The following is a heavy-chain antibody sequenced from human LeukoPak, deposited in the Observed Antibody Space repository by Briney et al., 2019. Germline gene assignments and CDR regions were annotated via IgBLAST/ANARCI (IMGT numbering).Heavy chain of an antibody. V-gene: IGHV3-73*01. CDR3: TRAVHDFWSGSLDY. J-gene: IGHJ4*02. CDR2: IRSKANSYAT. CDR1: GFTFSSYA. D-gene: IGHD3-3*01. Sequence: PGGSLRLSCAASGFTFSSYAMHWVRQASGKGLEWVGRIRSKANSYATAYAASVKGRFTISRDDSKNTAYLQMNSLKTEDTAVYYCTRAVHDFWSGSLDYWGQGTLVTVSS.